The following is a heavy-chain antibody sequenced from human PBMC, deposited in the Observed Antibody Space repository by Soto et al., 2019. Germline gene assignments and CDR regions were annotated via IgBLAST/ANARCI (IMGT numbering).Heavy chain of an antibody. J-gene: IGHJ2*01. CDR2: ISSSGSTI. CDR3: ERDGYYDFWRGYLSRRYWYFDL. D-gene: IGHD3-3*01. Sequence: PGGSLRLSCAASGFTFSSYEMNWVRQAPGKGLEWVSYISSSGSTIYYADSVKGRFTISRDNAKNSLYLQMNSLRAEDTAVYYCERDGYYDFWRGYLSRRYWYFDLWGRGTLVTVSS. CDR1: GFTFSSYE. V-gene: IGHV3-48*03.